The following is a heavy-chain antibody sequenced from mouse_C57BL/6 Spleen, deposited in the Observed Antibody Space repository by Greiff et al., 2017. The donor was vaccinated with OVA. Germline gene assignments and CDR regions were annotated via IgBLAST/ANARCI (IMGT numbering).Heavy chain of an antibody. J-gene: IGHJ2*01. CDR2: IRNKANNHAT. CDR3: TVRTFDY. V-gene: IGHV6-6*01. CDR1: GFTFSDAW. Sequence: DVQLVESGGGLVQPGGSMKLSCAASGFTFSDAWMDWVRQSPEKGLEWVAEIRNKANNHATYYAESVKGRFTISRADSKSSVYLHMNSLRAVDTGIDNYTVRTFDYWGQGTTLTVSS.